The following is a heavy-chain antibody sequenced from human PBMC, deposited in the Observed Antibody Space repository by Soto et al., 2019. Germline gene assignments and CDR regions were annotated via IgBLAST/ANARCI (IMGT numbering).Heavy chain of an antibody. D-gene: IGHD3-9*01. Sequence: ASVKVSCKASGYTFTSYDINWVRQATGQGLEWMGWMNPNSGNTGYAQKFQGRVTMTRNTSISTAYMELSSLRSEDTAVYYCARGDFILTGYYTNYYMYVWGKGTTVTVSS. J-gene: IGHJ6*03. CDR2: MNPNSGNT. V-gene: IGHV1-8*01. CDR1: GYTFTSYD. CDR3: ARGDFILTGYYTNYYMYV.